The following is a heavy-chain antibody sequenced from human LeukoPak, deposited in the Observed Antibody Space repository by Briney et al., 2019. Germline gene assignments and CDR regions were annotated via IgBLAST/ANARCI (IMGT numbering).Heavy chain of an antibody. CDR2: ISATGSTT. Sequence: GGSLRLSCAASGFTFSTYAMTWVRQAPGKGLESVSLISATGSTTYYAESVRGRFTISRDNSKNTLYLQMNSLRAEDTAVYYCAKGTTWPYAYYMDVWGKGTTVTVSS. D-gene: IGHD4-17*01. J-gene: IGHJ6*03. CDR3: AKGTTWPYAYYMDV. CDR1: GFTFSTYA. V-gene: IGHV3-23*01.